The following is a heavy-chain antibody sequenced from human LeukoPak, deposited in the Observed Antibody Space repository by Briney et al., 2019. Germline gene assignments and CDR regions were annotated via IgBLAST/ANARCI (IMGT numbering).Heavy chain of an antibody. CDR2: IYYSGST. D-gene: IGHD6-19*01. Sequence: SQTLSPTCTVSGGSISSGGYYWSWIRQHPGKGLEWIGYIYYSGSTYYNPSLKSRVTISVDTSKNQFSLKLSSVTAADTAVYYCARSPDSSGWYWDYWGQGTLVTVSS. J-gene: IGHJ4*02. CDR3: ARSPDSSGWYWDY. CDR1: GGSISSGGYY. V-gene: IGHV4-31*03.